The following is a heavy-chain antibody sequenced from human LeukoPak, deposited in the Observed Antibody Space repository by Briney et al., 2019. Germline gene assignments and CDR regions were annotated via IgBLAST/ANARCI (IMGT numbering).Heavy chain of an antibody. Sequence: AGGSLRLSCPGFGFTFSNYDMTWVRQAPGKGLEWVSAISGSGDSTYHADSVQGRFTISRDNSKNKLYLQMSSLKAEDTAVYYCAKGDYSITWFGPLDYWGQGTLVTVSS. CDR3: AKGDYSITWFGPLDY. D-gene: IGHD4-11*01. J-gene: IGHJ4*02. CDR2: ISGSGDST. V-gene: IGHV3-23*01. CDR1: GFTFSNYD.